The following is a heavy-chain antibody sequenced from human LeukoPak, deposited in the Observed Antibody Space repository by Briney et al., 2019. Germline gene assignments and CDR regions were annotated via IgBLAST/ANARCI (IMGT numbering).Heavy chain of an antibody. Sequence: GGSLRLSCAASGFTFSSYWMSWVRQAPGKGLEWVANIKQDGSEKYYVDSVKGRFTISRDNAKNSLYLQMNSLRAEDTALYYCAKELETGEWLIPYYFDYWGQGTLVTVSS. CDR3: AKELETGEWLIPYYFDY. CDR1: GFTFSSYW. V-gene: IGHV3-7*03. CDR2: IKQDGSEK. J-gene: IGHJ4*02. D-gene: IGHD7-27*01.